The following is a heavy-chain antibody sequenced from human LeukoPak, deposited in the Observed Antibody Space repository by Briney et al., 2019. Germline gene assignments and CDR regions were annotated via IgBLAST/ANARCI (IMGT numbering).Heavy chain of an antibody. CDR2: INHSGST. J-gene: IGHJ6*04. CDR1: GGSFSGYY. V-gene: IGHV4-34*01. CDR3: ARGRYCSSTSCPTKSGGMDV. Sequence: SETLSLTCAVYGGSFSGYYWSWIRQPPGKGLEWIGEINHSGSTNYNPSLKSQVTISVDTSKNQFSLKLSSVTAADTAVYYCARGRYCSSTSCPTKSGGMDVWGKGTTVTVSS. D-gene: IGHD2-2*01.